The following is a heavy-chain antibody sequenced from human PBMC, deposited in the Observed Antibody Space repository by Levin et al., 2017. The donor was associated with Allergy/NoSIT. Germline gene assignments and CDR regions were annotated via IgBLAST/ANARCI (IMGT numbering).Heavy chain of an antibody. CDR1: GASIRSKDYY. J-gene: IGHJ6*02. Sequence: SETLSLTCAVSGASIRSKDYYWGWIRQSPEKGLEWMGSIYFSGSTYYNPSLKNRITLSADMSKNLFSLRLTSVTAPATAVYYCAGFCTSSRCSDMHDYGMDVWGHGTAVTVSS. CDR2: IYFSGST. D-gene: IGHD6-13*01. CDR3: AGFCTSSRCSDMHDYGMDV. V-gene: IGHV4-39*01.